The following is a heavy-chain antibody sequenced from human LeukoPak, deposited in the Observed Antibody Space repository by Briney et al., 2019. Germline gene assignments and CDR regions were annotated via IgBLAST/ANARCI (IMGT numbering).Heavy chain of an antibody. D-gene: IGHD2-2*01. CDR2: INPNSGGT. J-gene: IGHJ4*02. CDR3: STEDKYCSSNNCGVY. V-gene: IGHV1-2*02. CDR1: GYTFTGYY. Sequence: ASVKVSCKASGYTFTGYYMHWVRQAPGQGLEWMGWINPNSGGTTYQQKFQGRVTMTRDTSIGTFYMELSSLRSDDTAVYYCSTEDKYCSSNNCGVYWGRGTLVTVSS.